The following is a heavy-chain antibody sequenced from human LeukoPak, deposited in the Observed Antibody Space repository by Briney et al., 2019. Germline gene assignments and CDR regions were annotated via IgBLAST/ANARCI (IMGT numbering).Heavy chain of an antibody. V-gene: IGHV4-38-2*01. Sequence: KPSETLSLTCAVSGYSISSGYYWGWTRQPPGKGLERIGSIYHSGSTYYNPSLKSRVTISVDTSKNQFSLKLSSVTAADTAVYYCARSQSGSYYDTYFDYWGQGTLVTVSS. CDR1: GYSISSGYY. CDR2: IYHSGST. CDR3: ARSQSGSYYDTYFDY. J-gene: IGHJ4*02. D-gene: IGHD1-26*01.